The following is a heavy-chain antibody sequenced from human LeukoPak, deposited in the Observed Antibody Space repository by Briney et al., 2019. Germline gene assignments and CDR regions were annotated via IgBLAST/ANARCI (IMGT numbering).Heavy chain of an antibody. CDR2: IYYSGNT. CDR1: GGSISSSSYY. J-gene: IGHJ4*02. Sequence: PSETLSLTCTVSGGSISSSSYYWGWVRQPPGKGLEWIASIYYSGNTYYNPSLKSRVTISVDTSENQFSLKLSSVTAADTAVCYCGRYYFDSSGYYPPAVWGQGILVTVSS. V-gene: IGHV4-39*01. D-gene: IGHD3-22*01. CDR3: GRYYFDSSGYYPPAV.